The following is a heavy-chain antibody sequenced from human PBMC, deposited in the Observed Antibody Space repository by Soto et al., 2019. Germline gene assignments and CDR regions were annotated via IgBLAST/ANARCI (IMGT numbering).Heavy chain of an antibody. V-gene: IGHV1-2*02. Sequence: SCKASGYTFTGYYMHWVRQAPGQGLEWMGWINPNSGGTNYAQKFQGRVTMTRDTSISTAYMEMSRLRSDDTAVYYCARLRGYSYGSHFDYWGQGTLVTVSS. CDR1: GYTFTGYY. CDR2: INPNSGGT. CDR3: ARLRGYSYGSHFDY. J-gene: IGHJ4*02. D-gene: IGHD5-18*01.